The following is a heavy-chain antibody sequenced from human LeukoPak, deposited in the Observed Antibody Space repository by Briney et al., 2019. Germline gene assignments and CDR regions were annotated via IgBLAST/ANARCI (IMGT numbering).Heavy chain of an antibody. CDR3: AKVEGYCSGGGCYSFGWAFDM. D-gene: IGHD2-15*01. V-gene: IGHV1-69*06. CDR1: GGTFSIYA. CDR2: IIPIFGTA. J-gene: IGHJ3*02. Sequence: SVRVSSEASGGTFSIYAISWVRQAPGQGREWMAGIIPIFGTANYAQKFQGRVTITADKSTSTAYMELSSLRSEDTAIYYCAKVEGYCSGGGCYSFGWAFDMWGQGTMVTVSS.